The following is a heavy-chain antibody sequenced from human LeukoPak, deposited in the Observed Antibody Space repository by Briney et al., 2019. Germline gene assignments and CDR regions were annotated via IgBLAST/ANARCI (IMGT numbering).Heavy chain of an antibody. CDR1: GFSVSNNY. CDR3: ARRVAALYYYDSSGPFDF. J-gene: IGHJ4*02. Sequence: PGGSLRLSCAVSGFSVSNNYMSWVRQAPGKGLEWVSVIYTGGSTDYADSVKGRFIISRDSSKNTLYLQMNNLRVDDTAVYYCARRVAALYYYDSSGPFDFWGRGTLVTVSS. V-gene: IGHV3-53*01. CDR2: IYTGGST. D-gene: IGHD3-22*01.